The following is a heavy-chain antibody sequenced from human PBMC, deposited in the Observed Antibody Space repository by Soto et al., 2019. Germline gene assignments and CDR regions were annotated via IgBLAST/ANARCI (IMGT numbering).Heavy chain of an antibody. CDR2: IDPSDSYT. D-gene: IGHD2-2*02. CDR3: ARHGCSSTSCYMVYGMDV. V-gene: IGHV5-10-1*01. Sequence: GESLKISCKGSGYSFTSYWISWVRQMPGKGLEWMGRIDPSDSYTNYSPSFQGHVTISADKSVSTAYLQWSSLKASDTAMYYCARHGCSSTSCYMVYGMDVWGQGTTVTVSS. J-gene: IGHJ6*02. CDR1: GYSFTSYW.